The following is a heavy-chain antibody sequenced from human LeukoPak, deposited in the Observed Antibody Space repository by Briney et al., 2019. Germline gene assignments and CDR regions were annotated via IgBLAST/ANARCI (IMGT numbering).Heavy chain of an antibody. CDR2: IYYSGST. CDR3: ARVSGGGVIVDY. J-gene: IGHJ4*02. V-gene: IGHV4-30-4*01. CDR1: GGSISSGDYY. Sequence: SETLSLTCTVSGGSISSGDYYWGWIRQPPGMGLEWIVYIYYSGSTYYNPSLKRRVTISVDTSKNQFSVKLSSVTAAVTAVYCCARVSGGGVIVDYWGQGPLVTVSS. D-gene: IGHD3-16*02.